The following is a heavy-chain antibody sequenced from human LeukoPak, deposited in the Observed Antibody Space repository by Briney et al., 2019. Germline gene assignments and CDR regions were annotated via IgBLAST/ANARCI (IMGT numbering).Heavy chain of an antibody. CDR1: GDSISTYY. J-gene: IGHJ4*02. V-gene: IGHV4-59*08. Sequence: SETLSLTCTVSGDSISTYYWSWIRQPPGKGLEWIAFISYSGSTNYNPSLKSRVTISLDTSKKQLSLRLNSVIAADTAVYYCATTERWLHWDSWGQGTLVTVSS. CDR2: ISYSGST. D-gene: IGHD5-24*01. CDR3: ATTERWLHWDS.